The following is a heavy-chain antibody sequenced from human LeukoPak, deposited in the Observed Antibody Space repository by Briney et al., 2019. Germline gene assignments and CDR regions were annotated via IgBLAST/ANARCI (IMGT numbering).Heavy chain of an antibody. CDR1: GFTFSSYW. D-gene: IGHD5/OR15-5a*01. J-gene: IGHJ3*02. V-gene: IGHV3-74*01. Sequence: PGGSLRLSCAASGFTFSSYWMNWVRQAPGKGLVWVSRIASDGSSTTYADSVKGRFTISRDNSKNTLYLQMNSLRAEDTAVYYCAREDNRGVYDDGFDIWGHGTMVTVSS. CDR3: AREDNRGVYDDGFDI. CDR2: IASDGSST.